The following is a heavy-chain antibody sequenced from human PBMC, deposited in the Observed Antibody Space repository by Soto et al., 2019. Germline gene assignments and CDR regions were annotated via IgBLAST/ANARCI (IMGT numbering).Heavy chain of an antibody. Sequence: QPGGSLRLSCAASGFTFSSYGMHWVRQAPGKGLEWVAVISYDGSNKYYADSVKGRFTISRDNSKNTLYLQMNSLRAEDTAVYYCAKDSYYDFWSGYYNYYYYGMDVWGQGTTVTVSS. J-gene: IGHJ6*02. CDR3: AKDSYYDFWSGYYNYYYYGMDV. V-gene: IGHV3-30*18. CDR2: ISYDGSNK. D-gene: IGHD3-3*01. CDR1: GFTFSSYG.